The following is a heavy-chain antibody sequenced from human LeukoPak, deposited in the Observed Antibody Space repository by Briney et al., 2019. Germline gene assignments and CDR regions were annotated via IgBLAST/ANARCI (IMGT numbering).Heavy chain of an antibody. CDR2: ISYDGGNK. V-gene: IGHV3-30*18. CDR3: AKVHLTYYYDSSGYGFQDY. D-gene: IGHD3-22*01. CDR1: GLTFSSYA. Sequence: GRSLRLSCAASGLTFSSYAMHWVRQAPGKGLEWVTVISYDGGNKFYADSVRGRFTISRDNSKNTLYLQMNSLRAEDTAVYYCAKVHLTYYYDSSGYGFQDYWGQGTLVTVSS. J-gene: IGHJ4*02.